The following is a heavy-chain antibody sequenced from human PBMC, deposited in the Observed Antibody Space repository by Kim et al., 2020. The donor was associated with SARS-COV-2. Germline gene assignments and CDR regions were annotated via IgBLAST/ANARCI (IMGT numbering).Heavy chain of an antibody. D-gene: IGHD1-26*01. V-gene: IGHV3-30*04. CDR1: GFSFAGHA. CDR3: VGEVGPRDFYN. J-gene: IGHJ4*02. Sequence: GGSLRLSCGASGFSFAGHAMHWVRQAPGKGLEWVAVISHDGSHQDYTDSVKGQFTISRDNSKNTLYLHMNSLRPEDTAVYYCVGEVGPRDFYNWGQGTLVTVSS. CDR2: ISHDGSHQ.